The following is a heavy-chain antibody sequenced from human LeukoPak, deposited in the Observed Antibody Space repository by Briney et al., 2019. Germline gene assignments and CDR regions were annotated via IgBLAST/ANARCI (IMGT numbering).Heavy chain of an antibody. CDR3: ARKRVGFLEWLLGESYYMDV. V-gene: IGHV4-34*01. CDR1: GGSFSGYY. CDR2: INHSGST. Sequence: SETLSLTCAVYGGSFSGYYWSWIRQPPGKGLEWIGEINHSGSTNYNPSLKSRVTISVDTSKNQFSLKLSSVTAADTAVYYCARKRVGFLEWLLGESYYMDVWGKGTTVTVSS. J-gene: IGHJ6*03. D-gene: IGHD3-3*01.